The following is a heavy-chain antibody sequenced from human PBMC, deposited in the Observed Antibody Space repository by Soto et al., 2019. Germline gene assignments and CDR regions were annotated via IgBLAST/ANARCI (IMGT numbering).Heavy chain of an antibody. CDR2: INAGNGNT. J-gene: IGHJ4*02. CDR3: AIIAVARGNY. V-gene: IGHV1-3*01. CDR1: GYTFTTYA. D-gene: IGHD6-19*01. Sequence: QVHLVQSGAEVKKPGASVKVSCKASGYTFTTYAIHWVRQAPGQRLEWMGRINAGNGNTNYAQKLQGRVTMTTDTSTSTTYMELRSLRSDDTAVYYCAIIAVARGNYWGQGTLVTVSS.